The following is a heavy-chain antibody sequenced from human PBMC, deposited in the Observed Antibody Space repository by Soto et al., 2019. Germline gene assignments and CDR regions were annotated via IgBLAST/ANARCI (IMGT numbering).Heavy chain of an antibody. Sequence: PGGSLSLSCAASGFPFRSYSMSWVRQAPGKGLEWVSAISGSGGSTYYADSVKGRFTISRDNSKNTLYLQMNSLRAEDTAVYYCAKDYADSSGWSSTGAEYFQHWGQGTLVTVSS. V-gene: IGHV3-23*01. J-gene: IGHJ1*01. CDR1: GFPFRSYS. D-gene: IGHD6-19*01. CDR2: ISGSGGST. CDR3: AKDYADSSGWSSTGAEYFQH.